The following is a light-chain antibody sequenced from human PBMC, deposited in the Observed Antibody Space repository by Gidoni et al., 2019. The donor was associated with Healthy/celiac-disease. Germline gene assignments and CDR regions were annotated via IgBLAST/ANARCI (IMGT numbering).Light chain of an antibody. CDR3: QQYGSSPT. Sequence: EIVVTQSPGTLSLSPGERATLSCRASQSVSSSYLAWYQQKPGQAHRLLIYGASSRDTSIPDLFSDSGSGTDFTITISRLEPEVFAVYCCQQYGSSPTFXQXTKVEIK. V-gene: IGKV3-20*01. CDR2: GAS. J-gene: IGKJ1*01. CDR1: QSVSSSY.